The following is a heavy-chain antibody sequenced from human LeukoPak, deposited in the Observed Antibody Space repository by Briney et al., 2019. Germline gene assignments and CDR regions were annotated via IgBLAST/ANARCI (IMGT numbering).Heavy chain of an antibody. CDR3: ASKLAGATYYFDS. CDR1: GFTFSSYS. V-gene: IGHV3-21*04. Sequence: GGSLRLSCVASGFTFSSYSMNWVRQAPGKGLEWVSSISGSAIYTFTADSLKGRFSISRDNSQNILYLQMYSLRAEDTAIYFCASKLAGATYYFDSWGQGTLVTVSS. CDR2: ISGSAIYT. D-gene: IGHD6-19*01. J-gene: IGHJ4*02.